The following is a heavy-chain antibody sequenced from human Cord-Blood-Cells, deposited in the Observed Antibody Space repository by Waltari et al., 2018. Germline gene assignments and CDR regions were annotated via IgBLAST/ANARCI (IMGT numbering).Heavy chain of an antibody. CDR3: AGYSGGSYAFDI. CDR1: GFTFSSYA. J-gene: IGHJ3*02. CDR2: ISYDGSNK. V-gene: IGHV3-30-3*01. Sequence: QVQLVESGGGVVQPGRSLRLSCAASGFTFSSYAMHWVRQAPGKGLEWVAVISYDGSNKYYADSVKGRFTISRDNSKNTLYLQMNSLRAEDTAVYYCAGYSGGSYAFDIWGQGTMVTVSS. D-gene: IGHD1-26*01.